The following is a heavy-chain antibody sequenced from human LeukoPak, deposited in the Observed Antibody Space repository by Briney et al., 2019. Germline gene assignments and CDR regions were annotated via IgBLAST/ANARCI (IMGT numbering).Heavy chain of an antibody. V-gene: IGHV4-61*09. D-gene: IGHD3-9*01. Sequence: SETLSLTCTVSGGSISSGGDYWSWIRQPAGKGLEWIGHIYPSRSTYYNPSLKSRVTISVDTSKNQFSLKLSSVTAADTAVYYCARGYYDILTGHWFDPWGQGTLVTVSS. CDR1: GGSISSGGDY. CDR3: ARGYYDILTGHWFDP. J-gene: IGHJ5*02. CDR2: IYPSRST.